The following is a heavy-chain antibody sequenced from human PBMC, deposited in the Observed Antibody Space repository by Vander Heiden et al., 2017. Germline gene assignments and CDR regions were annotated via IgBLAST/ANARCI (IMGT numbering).Heavy chain of an antibody. CDR2: IIPILGTA. Sequence: QVQLVQSGAEVKKPGSSVKVSCKASGGTFSSYAISWVRQAPGQGLEWMGGIIPILGTANYAQKFQGRVTITADESTSTAYMELSSLRSEDTAVYYCARASSRYNWNQRPYYGMDVWGQGTTVTVSS. CDR1: GGTFSSYA. V-gene: IGHV1-69*01. CDR3: ARASSRYNWNQRPYYGMDV. D-gene: IGHD1-20*01. J-gene: IGHJ6*02.